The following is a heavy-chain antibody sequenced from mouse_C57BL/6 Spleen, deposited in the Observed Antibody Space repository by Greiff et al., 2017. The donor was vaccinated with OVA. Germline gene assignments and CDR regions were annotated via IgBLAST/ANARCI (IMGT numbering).Heavy chain of an antibody. CDR2: IWTGGGP. CDR3: GRNGDDGSSWFAD. CDR1: GFSLTGYA. J-gene: IGHJ3*01. Sequence: VKLMESGPGLVAPSQSLSITCTVSGFSLTGYAISWVRQPPGKGLEWLGEIWTGGGPNYNSAPKSRQSRCKDNSKSQVFLKMNSLQTDEAAGDYCGRNGDDGSSWFADWGKGTLVTVSA. D-gene: IGHD2-3*01. V-gene: IGHV2-9-1*01.